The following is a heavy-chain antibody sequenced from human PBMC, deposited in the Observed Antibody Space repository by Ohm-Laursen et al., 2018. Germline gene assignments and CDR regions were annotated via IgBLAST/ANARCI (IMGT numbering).Heavy chain of an antibody. J-gene: IGHJ4*02. V-gene: IGHV3-23*01. CDR3: AKSRSSSWSFDY. D-gene: IGHD6-13*01. CDR1: GFTFSSYA. CDR2: ISGSGTNT. Sequence: GTLSLTCAASGFTFSSYAMSWVRQAPGTGLKWVSSISGSGTNTYYADSVKGRFTISRDNSKNTLYLQMNSLRAEDTAVYYCAKSRSSSWSFDYWGQGTLVTVSS.